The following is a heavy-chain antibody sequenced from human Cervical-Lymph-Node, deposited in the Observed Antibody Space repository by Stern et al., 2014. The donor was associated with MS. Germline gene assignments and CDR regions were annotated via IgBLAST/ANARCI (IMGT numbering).Heavy chain of an antibody. V-gene: IGHV3-30*01. Sequence: DQLVESGGGVVQPGRSLRLSCAASGFTFSSYTMHWVRQAPGKGLEWVALISYVGSNKYYADSVKGRFTISRDNSKNTLDLQMNSLRAEDTAVYYCASLPQYWGQGTLVTVSS. CDR1: GFTFSSYT. J-gene: IGHJ4*02. CDR2: ISYVGSNK. CDR3: ASLPQY.